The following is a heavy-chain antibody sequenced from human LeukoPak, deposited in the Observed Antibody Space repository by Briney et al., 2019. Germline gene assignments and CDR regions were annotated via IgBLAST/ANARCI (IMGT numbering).Heavy chain of an antibody. Sequence: SETLSLTCTVSGGSISSSSYYWGWIRQPPGKGLEWIGSIYYSGSTYYNPSLKSRVTISVDTSKNQFSLKLSSVTAADTAVYYCSRYFDYLNWFAPWGQGTLVTVS. D-gene: IGHD3-9*01. J-gene: IGHJ5*02. V-gene: IGHV4-39*07. CDR1: GGSISSSSYY. CDR3: SRYFDYLNWFAP. CDR2: IYYSGST.